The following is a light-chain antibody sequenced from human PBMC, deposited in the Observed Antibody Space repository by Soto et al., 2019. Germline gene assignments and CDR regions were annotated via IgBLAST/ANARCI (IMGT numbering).Light chain of an antibody. CDR2: EVS. J-gene: IGLJ1*01. Sequence: QSALTQPPSASGSPGQSVTISCTGTSSDVGGYNYVSSYQHHPGKAPKLIIYEVSYRPSGVSNRFSGSKSGNTASLTISGLQAEDEADYYCTSYTNPLYVFGSGTKVTVL. CDR3: TSYTNPLYV. V-gene: IGLV2-14*01. CDR1: SSDVGGYNY.